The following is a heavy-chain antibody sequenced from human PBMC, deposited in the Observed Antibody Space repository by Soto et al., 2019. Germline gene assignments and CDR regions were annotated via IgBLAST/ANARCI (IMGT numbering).Heavy chain of an antibody. D-gene: IGHD3-3*02. Sequence: SETLSLTCTVSGDSIPSNIYFWAWIRQPPGKGLEWIGSIYYSGTTYYNPSLKSRVTISVDRSKNQFSLKLSSVTAADTAVYYCASPKIAFYNWFDPWGQGTLVTVS. CDR1: GDSIPSNIYF. CDR3: ASPKIAFYNWFDP. J-gene: IGHJ5*02. CDR2: IYYSGTT. V-gene: IGHV4-39*01.